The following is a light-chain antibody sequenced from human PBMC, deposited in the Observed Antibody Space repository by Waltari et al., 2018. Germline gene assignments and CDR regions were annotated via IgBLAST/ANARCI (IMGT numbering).Light chain of an antibody. CDR2: AAT. J-gene: IGKJ1*01. CDR3: QQYGRSPWT. CDR1: QSVTRNF. Sequence: EIVLTQSPGTLSLSPGERATLSCGASQSVTRNFLAWYQRTPGQAPRLLIYAATIRATGIPDRFSGSGSGTDFTLTITRLEPEDFAVYYCQQYGRSPWTFGQGTKVEIK. V-gene: IGKV3-20*01.